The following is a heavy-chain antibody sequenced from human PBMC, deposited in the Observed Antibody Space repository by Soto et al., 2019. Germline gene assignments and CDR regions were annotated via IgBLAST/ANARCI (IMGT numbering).Heavy chain of an antibody. CDR3: ARDLPAGTHYYYGMDV. CDR1: GGTFSSYA. D-gene: IGHD6-13*01. CDR2: IIPIFGTA. V-gene: IGHV1-69*13. J-gene: IGHJ6*02. Sequence: ASVKVSCKASGGTFSSYAISWVRQAPGQGLEWMGGIIPIFGTANYAQKFQGRVTITADESTSTAYMELSSLRSEDTAVYYCARDLPAGTHYYYGMDVWGQGTTVTVS.